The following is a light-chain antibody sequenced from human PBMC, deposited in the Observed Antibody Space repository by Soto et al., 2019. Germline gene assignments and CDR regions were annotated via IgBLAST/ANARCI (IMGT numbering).Light chain of an antibody. CDR1: SSNIGAGYD. CDR3: RTYYSSLSGWV. CDR2: GNS. V-gene: IGLV1-40*01. Sequence: QSVLTQPPSVSGAPGQRITISCTGTSSNIGAGYDVHWYQQLPGTAPKLLISGNSNRPSGVPYRFSGSKSGNSASLAITGGQDEEEEDDYCRTYYSSLSGWVFGGGTKLTVL. J-gene: IGLJ3*02.